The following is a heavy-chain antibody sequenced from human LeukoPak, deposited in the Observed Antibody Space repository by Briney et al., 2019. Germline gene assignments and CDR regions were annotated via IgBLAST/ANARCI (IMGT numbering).Heavy chain of an antibody. D-gene: IGHD2-15*01. J-gene: IGHJ5*02. CDR1: GYSFTSYW. CDR2: IYPGDSDT. V-gene: IGHV5-51*01. Sequence: GESLKISCKGSGYSFTSYWIGWVRLMPGKGLEWMGIIYPGDSDTRYSPSFQGQVTISADKSISTVYLRWSSLKASDTAMYYCATTVVVAATPRWFDPWGQGTLVTVSS. CDR3: ATTVVVAATPRWFDP.